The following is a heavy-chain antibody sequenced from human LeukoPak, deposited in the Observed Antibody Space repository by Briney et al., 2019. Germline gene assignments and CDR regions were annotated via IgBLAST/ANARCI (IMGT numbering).Heavy chain of an antibody. D-gene: IGHD3-22*01. Sequence: GGSLRLSCAASGFTFSSYEMNWVRQAPGKGLEWVANIKQDGSEKYYVDSVKGRFTISRDNAKNSLYLQMNSLRAEDTAVYYCAREESSGYLDYWGQGTLVTVSS. J-gene: IGHJ4*02. CDR1: GFTFSSYE. CDR2: IKQDGSEK. V-gene: IGHV3-7*01. CDR3: AREESSGYLDY.